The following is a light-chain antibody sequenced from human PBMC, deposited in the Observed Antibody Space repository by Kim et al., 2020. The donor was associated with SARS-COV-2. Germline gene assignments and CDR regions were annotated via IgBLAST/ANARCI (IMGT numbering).Light chain of an antibody. CDR1: SIGSKS. Sequence: SYELIQPPSVSVAPGKTARVSCGGNSIGSKSVHGYQQKSGQAPVLVMYYDSDRPSGIPERFSGSNSGNTATLTISRVEAGDEADYYCQVWDSSSGHRMFFGGGTQLTVL. CDR2: YDS. J-gene: IGLJ2*01. CDR3: QVWDSSSGHRMF. V-gene: IGLV3-21*04.